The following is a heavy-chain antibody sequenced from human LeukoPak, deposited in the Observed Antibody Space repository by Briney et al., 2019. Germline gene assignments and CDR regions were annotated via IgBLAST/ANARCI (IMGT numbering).Heavy chain of an antibody. V-gene: IGHV3-9*01. CDR2: ISWNSGST. J-gene: IGHJ4*02. D-gene: IGHD6-19*01. Sequence: GGSLRLSCAGSGFIFNSYAMHWVRQPPGKGLEWVSGISWNSGSTDYADSVKGRFTISRDNAKNSLYLQMNSLRVEDTAFYYCAKDNRRHYTSGPNPDSLHWGQGALVTVSS. CDR3: AKDNRRHYTSGPNPDSLH. CDR1: GFIFNSYA.